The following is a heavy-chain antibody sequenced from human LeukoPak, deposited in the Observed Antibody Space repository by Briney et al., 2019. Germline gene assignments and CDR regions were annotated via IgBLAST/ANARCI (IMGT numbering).Heavy chain of an antibody. Sequence: GGSLRLSCAASGFTFSSYEMNWVRQAPGKGLELVSGIVGSGGSTYYADSVKGRFTISRDNSKNTLYLQMNSLRAEDTAVFYCAKIAETSGSYGQGYDYWGQGTLVTVSS. J-gene: IGHJ4*02. D-gene: IGHD1-26*01. CDR1: GFTFSSYE. CDR3: AKIAETSGSYGQGYDY. V-gene: IGHV3-23*01. CDR2: IVGSGGST.